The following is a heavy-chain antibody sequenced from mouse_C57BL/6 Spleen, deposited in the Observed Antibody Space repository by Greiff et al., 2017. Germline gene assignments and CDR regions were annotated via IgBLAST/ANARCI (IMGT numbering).Heavy chain of an antibody. D-gene: IGHD1-1*01. Sequence: QVQLQQPGPELVKPGASVKISCKASGYAFSSSWMTWVKQRPGKGLEWIGRIYPGDGDTNYNGKFKGKATLTADKSSSTAYMQLSSLTSEDSAVYFYARSTTVDAMDYWGQGTSVTVSS. CDR2: IYPGDGDT. CDR3: ARSTTVDAMDY. CDR1: GYAFSSSW. J-gene: IGHJ4*01. V-gene: IGHV1-82*01.